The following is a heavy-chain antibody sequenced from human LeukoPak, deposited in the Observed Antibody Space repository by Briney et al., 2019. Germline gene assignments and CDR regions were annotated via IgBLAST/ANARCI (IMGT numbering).Heavy chain of an antibody. D-gene: IGHD3-3*01. V-gene: IGHV3-30*18. J-gene: IGHJ3*02. CDR2: ISYDGSNK. CDR3: AKDGFGI. CDR1: GFTFSSYG. Sequence: GGSLRLSCAASGFTFSSYGMHWVRQAPGKGLEWVAVISYDGSNKYYADSVKGRFTISRDNSKNTLYLQMNSLRAEDTAVYYCAKDGFGIWGQGTMVTVSS.